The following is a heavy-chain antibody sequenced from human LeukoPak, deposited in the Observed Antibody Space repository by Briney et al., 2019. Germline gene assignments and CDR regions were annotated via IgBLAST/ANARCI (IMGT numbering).Heavy chain of an antibody. V-gene: IGHV3-23*01. CDR2: ISGSGGNT. D-gene: IGHD2-8*01. CDR1: GFTFSSYA. J-gene: IGHJ4*02. Sequence: GGSLRLSCAASGFTFSSYAMSWVRQAPGKGLEWVSAISGSGGNTYFADSVKGRFTTSRDNSKTTLFLHMNGLRAEDTAVYYCAKDPDCTSGVCYTFFDYWGQGTLVTVSS. CDR3: AKDPDCTSGVCYTFFDY.